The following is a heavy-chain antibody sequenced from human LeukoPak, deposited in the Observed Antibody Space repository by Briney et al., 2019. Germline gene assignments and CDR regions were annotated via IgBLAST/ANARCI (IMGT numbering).Heavy chain of an antibody. CDR3: ARDRLGGSGSYYYY. CDR2: IYYSGST. D-gene: IGHD3-10*01. V-gene: IGHV4-61*01. CDR1: GRSVSIGSYY. J-gene: IGHJ4*02. Sequence: PSETLSLTCTVSGRSVSIGSYYWSWIRQPPGKGLEWIGYIYYSGSTNYNPSLKSRVTISVDTSKNQFSLKLSSVTAADTAVYYCARDRLGGSGSYYYYWGQGTLVTVSS.